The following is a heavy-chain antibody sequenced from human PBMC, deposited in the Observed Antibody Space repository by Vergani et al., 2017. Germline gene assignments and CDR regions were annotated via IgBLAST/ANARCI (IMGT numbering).Heavy chain of an antibody. D-gene: IGHD3-22*01. CDR2: INHSGST. Sequence: QVQIQQWGAGLLKPSETLSLTCAVYGGSFSGYYWSWIRQPPGKGLEWFGEINHSGSTNYNPSLKSRVTISVDTSKNQFSLKLSSVTAADTAVYYCARSGRNYYDSSGYYHASARRYYFDYWGQGTLVTVSS. V-gene: IGHV4-34*01. J-gene: IGHJ4*02. CDR3: ARSGRNYYDSSGYYHASARRYYFDY. CDR1: GGSFSGYY.